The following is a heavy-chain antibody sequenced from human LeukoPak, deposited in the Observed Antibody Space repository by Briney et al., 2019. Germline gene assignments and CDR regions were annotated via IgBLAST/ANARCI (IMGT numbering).Heavy chain of an antibody. D-gene: IGHD3-22*01. CDR2: IYYSGST. V-gene: IGHV4-39*01. Sequence: PSETLSPTCTVSGGSISSSSYYWGWIRQPPGKGLEWIVSIYYSGSTYYNPSLKSRVTISVDTSKNQFSLTLSSVTAADTAVYYCARVGDSGGYYPFDYWGQGTLVTVSS. CDR1: GGSISSSSYY. CDR3: ARVGDSGGYYPFDY. J-gene: IGHJ4*02.